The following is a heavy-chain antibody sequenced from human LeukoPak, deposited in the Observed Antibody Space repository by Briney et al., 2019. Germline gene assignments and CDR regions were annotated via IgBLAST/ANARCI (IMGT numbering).Heavy chain of an antibody. CDR3: ARDHPYGSGSRYFDY. CDR1: GYTFTSYG. J-gene: IGHJ4*02. CDR2: ISAYNGNT. V-gene: IGHV1-18*01. Sequence: APVKVSCKASGYTFTSYGISWVRQAPGQGLEWMGWISAYNGNTNYAQKLQGRVTMTTDTSTSTAYMELRSLRSDDTAVYYCARDHPYGSGSRYFDYWGQGTLVTVSS. D-gene: IGHD3-10*01.